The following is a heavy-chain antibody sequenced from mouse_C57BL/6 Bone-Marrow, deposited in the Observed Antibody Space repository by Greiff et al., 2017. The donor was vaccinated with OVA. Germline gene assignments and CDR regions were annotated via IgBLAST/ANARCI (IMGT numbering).Heavy chain of an antibody. CDR3: AKMGYYYGSSFYYAMDY. V-gene: IGHV2-5*01. CDR1: GFSLTSYG. J-gene: IGHJ4*01. CDR2: IWRGGST. Sequence: VMLVESGPGLVQPSQSLSITCTVSGFSLTSYGVHWVRQSPGKGLEWLGVIWRGGSTDYNAAFMSRLSITKDNSKSQVFFKMNSLQADDTAIYYCAKMGYYYGSSFYYAMDYWGQGTSVTVSS. D-gene: IGHD1-1*01.